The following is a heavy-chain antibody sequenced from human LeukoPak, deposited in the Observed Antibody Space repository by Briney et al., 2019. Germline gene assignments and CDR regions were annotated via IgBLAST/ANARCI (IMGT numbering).Heavy chain of an antibody. Sequence: PGGSLRLSCAASGFTFSSYAMSWVRQAPGKGLEWVSAISGSGGSTYYADSVKGRFTISRDNSKNTLYLQMNSLRAEDTAVYYCAKRAGVVPAASFVDWFDPWGQGTLVTVSS. J-gene: IGHJ5*02. CDR3: AKRAGVVPAASFVDWFDP. D-gene: IGHD2-2*01. CDR1: GFTFSSYA. V-gene: IGHV3-23*01. CDR2: ISGSGGST.